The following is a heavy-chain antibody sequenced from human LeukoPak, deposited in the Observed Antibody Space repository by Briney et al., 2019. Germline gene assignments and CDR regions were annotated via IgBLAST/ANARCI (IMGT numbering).Heavy chain of an antibody. V-gene: IGHV1-69*13. CDR3: ASLGSYYDSSGYQQRVDY. Sequence: SVKVSCKASGGTFSSYAISWVRQAPGQGLEWMGGIIPIFGTANYAQKFQGRVTITADESTSTAYMELSSLRSEDTAVYYCASLGSYYDSSGYQQRVDYWGQGTLVTVSS. J-gene: IGHJ4*02. D-gene: IGHD3-22*01. CDR2: IIPIFGTA. CDR1: GGTFSSYA.